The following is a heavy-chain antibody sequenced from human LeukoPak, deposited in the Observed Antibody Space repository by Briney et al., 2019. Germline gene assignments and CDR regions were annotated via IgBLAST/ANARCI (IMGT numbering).Heavy chain of an antibody. J-gene: IGHJ2*01. CDR1: GGSFSGYY. Sequence: PSETPSLTCAVYGGSFSGYYWSWIRQPPGKGLEWIGEINHSGSTNYNPSLKSRVTISVDTSKTQFSLKLSSVTAADTAVYYCARTLIDYGSDCYFDLWGRGTLVTVSS. CDR2: INHSGST. CDR3: ARTLIDYGSDCYFDL. D-gene: IGHD4-17*01. V-gene: IGHV4-34*01.